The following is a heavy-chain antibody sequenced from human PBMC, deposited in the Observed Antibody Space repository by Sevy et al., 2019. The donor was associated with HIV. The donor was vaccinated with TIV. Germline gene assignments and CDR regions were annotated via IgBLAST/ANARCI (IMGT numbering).Heavy chain of an antibody. CDR1: GFTFSDSWMTDSW. CDR2: INEDGSRL. Sequence: GGSPRLSCVVSGFTFSDSWMTDSWMTWVRQAPGKGLERIAFINEDGSRLGYVDSVRGRFTISRENTKNSLYLQMNRLRAEDTAVYFCARDRAYSALDYWGQGTLVTVSS. D-gene: IGHD5-18*01. CDR3: ARDRAYSALDY. J-gene: IGHJ4*02. V-gene: IGHV3-7*01.